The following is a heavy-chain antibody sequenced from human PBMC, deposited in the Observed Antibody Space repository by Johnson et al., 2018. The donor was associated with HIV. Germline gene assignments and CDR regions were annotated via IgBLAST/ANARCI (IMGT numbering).Heavy chain of an antibody. CDR3: GRRDSGSLSFDI. Sequence: VQLVESGGGLVQPGGSLRLSCAAFGFSIDDYAMSWVRQVPGKGLEWVSGINWNGGSTNYADSVKGRCTISRDNTKNSLYLQMNNLRAEDTALYYCGRRDSGSLSFDIWGQGTMVTVSS. V-gene: IGHV3-20*04. D-gene: IGHD1-26*01. CDR2: INWNGGST. CDR1: GFSIDDYA. J-gene: IGHJ3*02.